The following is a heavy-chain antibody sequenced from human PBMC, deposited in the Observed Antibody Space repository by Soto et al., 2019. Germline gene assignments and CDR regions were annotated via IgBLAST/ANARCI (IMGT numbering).Heavy chain of an antibody. J-gene: IGHJ4*02. CDR3: ARDRNTDMETFDY. D-gene: IGHD5-18*01. V-gene: IGHV3-11*01. CDR1: GFIFSDYY. CDR2: ISSSGSTT. Sequence: GSLRLSCAASGFIFSDYYMSWIRQAPGKGLEWVSYISSSGSTTYYTDSVKGRFTISRDNAKNSVYLQMNSLRAEDTAVYYCARDRNTDMETFDYWGQGTLVTVSS.